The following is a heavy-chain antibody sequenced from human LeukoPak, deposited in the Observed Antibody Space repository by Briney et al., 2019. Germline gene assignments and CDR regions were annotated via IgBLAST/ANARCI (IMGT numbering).Heavy chain of an antibody. J-gene: IGHJ4*02. V-gene: IGHV1-18*01. D-gene: IGHD3-3*01. Sequence: ASVKVSCKASGYTFTSYGISWVRQAPGQGLEWMGWISAYNGNTNYAQKLQGRVTMTTDTSTSTAYMELRSLRSDGTAVYYCARSGVTFFGVVIMPFDYWGQGTLVTVSS. CDR1: GYTFTSYG. CDR3: ARSGVTFFGVVIMPFDY. CDR2: ISAYNGNT.